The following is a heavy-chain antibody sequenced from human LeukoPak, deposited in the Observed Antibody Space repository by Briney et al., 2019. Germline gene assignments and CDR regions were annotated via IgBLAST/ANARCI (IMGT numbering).Heavy chain of an antibody. J-gene: IGHJ4*02. CDR3: ARLGAGPTYYDFWSGYSSFYFDY. CDR1: GGSISSGGYY. D-gene: IGHD3-3*01. CDR2: IYYSGST. Sequence: PSQTLSLTCTVSGGSISSGGYYWSWIRQPPGKGLEWIGYIYYSGSTYYNPSLKSRVTISIDTSKNQFSLKLSSVTAADTAVYYCARLGAGPTYYDFWSGYSSFYFDYWGQGTLVTVSS. V-gene: IGHV4-30-4*01.